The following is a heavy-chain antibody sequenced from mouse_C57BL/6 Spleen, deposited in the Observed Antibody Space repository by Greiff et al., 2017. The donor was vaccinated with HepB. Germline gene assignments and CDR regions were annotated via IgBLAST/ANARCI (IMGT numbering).Heavy chain of an antibody. CDR2: IYPGNSDT. CDR1: GYTFTSYW. J-gene: IGHJ1*03. CDR3: TRFFYYYASSSYFDV. V-gene: IGHV1-5*01. D-gene: IGHD1-1*01. Sequence: EVQLQQSGTVLVRPGASVKMSCKTSGYTFTSYWMHWVKQRPGQGLEWIGAIYPGNSDTSYKQKFKGKAKLTAVTSASTAYMELSSLTDEDSAVYYCTRFFYYYASSSYFDVWGTGTTVTVSS.